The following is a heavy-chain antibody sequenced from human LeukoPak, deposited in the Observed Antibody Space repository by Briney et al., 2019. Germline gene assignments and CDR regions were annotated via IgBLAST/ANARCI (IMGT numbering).Heavy chain of an antibody. CDR1: GGSFSGYY. J-gene: IGHJ4*02. D-gene: IGHD3-22*01. Sequence: SETLSLTCAVYGGSFSGYYWSWICQPPGKGLEWIGEINHSGSTNYNPSLKSRVTISVDTSKNQFSLKLSSVTAADTAVYYCARGSQYNYDSSGYYSHDYWGQGTLVTVSS. CDR2: INHSGST. CDR3: ARGSQYNYDSSGYYSHDY. V-gene: IGHV4-34*01.